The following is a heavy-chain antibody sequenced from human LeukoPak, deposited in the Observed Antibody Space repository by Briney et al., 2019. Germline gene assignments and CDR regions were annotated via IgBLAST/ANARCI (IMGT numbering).Heavy chain of an antibody. CDR1: EFTFSSYS. D-gene: IGHD2-21*02. J-gene: IGHJ4*02. CDR3: ARVSVVTALDY. V-gene: IGHV3-21*01. Sequence: GGSLRLSCAASEFTFSSYSMNWVRQAPGKGLEWVSSISSSSSYIYYAASVKGRFTISRDNAKSSLYLQMNSLRAEETAVYYCARVSVVTALDYWGQGTLVTVSS. CDR2: ISSSSSYI.